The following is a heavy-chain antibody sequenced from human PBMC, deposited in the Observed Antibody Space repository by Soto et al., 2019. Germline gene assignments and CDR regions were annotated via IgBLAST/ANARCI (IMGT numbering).Heavy chain of an antibody. D-gene: IGHD3-10*01. CDR1: GYTFTSYD. CDR2: MNPNSGNT. CDR3: ARGLRWHPTGSMVRGVFRPAGYYYYGMDV. J-gene: IGHJ6*02. Sequence: GASVKVSCKASGYTFTSYDINWVRQATGQGLEWMGWMNPNSGNTGDAQKFQGRVTMTRNTSISTAYMELSSLRSEDTAVYYCARGLRWHPTGSMVRGVFRPAGYYYYGMDVWRQGTTVTVSS. V-gene: IGHV1-8*01.